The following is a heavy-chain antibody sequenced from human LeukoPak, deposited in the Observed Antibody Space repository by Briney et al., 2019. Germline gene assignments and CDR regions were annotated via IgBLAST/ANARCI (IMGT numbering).Heavy chain of an antibody. CDR3: ARNRAAAGPYYFDY. CDR2: ISSSSSYI. D-gene: IGHD6-13*01. J-gene: IGHJ4*02. CDR1: GFTFSSYS. V-gene: IGHV3-21*01. Sequence: GGSLRLSCAASGFTFSSYSMNWVRQAPGKGLEWVSSISSSSSYIYYADSVKGRFTISRDNAKNSLYLQMNSLRAEDTAVYYCARNRAAAGPYYFDYWGQGTLATVSS.